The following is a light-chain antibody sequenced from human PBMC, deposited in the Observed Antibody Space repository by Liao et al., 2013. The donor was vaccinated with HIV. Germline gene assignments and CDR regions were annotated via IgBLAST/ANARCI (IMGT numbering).Light chain of an antibody. CDR1: KVTSKN. Sequence: SHELTQPLSVSVSPGQTATITCSGDKVTSKNVCWYQVKPGQSPEVVMYENYKRPSGIPERFSGSNSGNTATLTISETQALDEADYFCQTWDTNSWVFGGGTKLTVL. CDR3: QTWDTNSWV. CDR2: ENY. V-gene: IGLV3-1*01. J-gene: IGLJ3*02.